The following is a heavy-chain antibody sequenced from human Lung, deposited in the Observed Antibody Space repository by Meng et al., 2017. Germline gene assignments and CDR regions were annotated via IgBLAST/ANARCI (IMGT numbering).Heavy chain of an antibody. V-gene: IGHV4-34*01. CDR3: ARGPATMAHDFDY. J-gene: IGHJ4*02. D-gene: IGHD3-10*01. Sequence: VSLPQLGLVSFKPSVTLYPHCVLSGGCISDYYRSWIRQPPEKGLEWIGENNQSGSTNYNPSLESRDTISVDTSQNNLSLKLSSVTAADSAVYYCARGPATMAHDFDYWGQGTLVTVSS. CDR2: NNQSGST. CDR1: GGCISDYY.